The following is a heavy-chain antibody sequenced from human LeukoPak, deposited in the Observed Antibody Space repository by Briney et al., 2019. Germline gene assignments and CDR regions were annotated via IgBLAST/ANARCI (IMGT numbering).Heavy chain of an antibody. V-gene: IGHV3-23*01. CDR3: AKERAVPAALQYFQH. CDR1: GFTFSSYA. D-gene: IGHD2-2*02. Sequence: SGGPLRLSCAASGFTFSSYAMSWVRQAPGRGLEWVSAISGSGGSTYYADSVKGRFTISRDNSENALYLQMNSLRGEDTAVYYCAKERAVPAALQYFQHSGPGTLVTVSS. J-gene: IGHJ1*01. CDR2: ISGSGGST.